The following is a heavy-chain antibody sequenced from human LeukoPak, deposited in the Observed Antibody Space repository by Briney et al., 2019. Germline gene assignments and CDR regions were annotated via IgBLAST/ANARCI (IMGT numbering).Heavy chain of an antibody. CDR2: IYHSGST. Sequence: SETLSLTCTVSGDSISSYYWSWIRQPPGKGLEWIGYIYHSGSTNYSPSLKSRVTISLDTSKKHFSLKLSSVTAADTAVYYCVRGHLVGGWFKYDAFDIWGQGTMVSVSS. J-gene: IGHJ3*02. CDR1: GDSISSYY. D-gene: IGHD6-19*01. V-gene: IGHV4-59*01. CDR3: VRGHLVGGWFKYDAFDI.